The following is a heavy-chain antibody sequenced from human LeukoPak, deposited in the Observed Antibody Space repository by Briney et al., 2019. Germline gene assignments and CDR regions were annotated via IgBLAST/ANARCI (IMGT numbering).Heavy chain of an antibody. CDR2: ISYDGSNK. CDR1: GFTFRNYG. V-gene: IGHV3-30*18. D-gene: IGHD6-6*01. J-gene: IGHJ6*03. CDR3: AKEGSSSFYYYYYMDV. Sequence: GGSLRLSCAASGFTFRNYGMSWVRQAPGKGLEWVAVISYDGSNKYYADSVKGRFTISRDNSKNTLYLQMNSLRAEDTAVYYCAKEGSSSFYYYYYMDVWGKGTTVTVSS.